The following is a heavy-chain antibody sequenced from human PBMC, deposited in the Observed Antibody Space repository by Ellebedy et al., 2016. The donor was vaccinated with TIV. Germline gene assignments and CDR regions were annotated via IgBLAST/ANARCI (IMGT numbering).Heavy chain of an antibody. CDR3: TRMGVLPTSYYGMDV. CDR1: GFTFSSDA. Sequence: GGSLRLSCAASGFTFSSDAMHWVRQAPGKGLEWVAVISYDGSNKYYADSVKGRFTISRDNSKNTLYLQMNSLRVEDTALYYCTRMGVLPTSYYGMDVWGQGTTVTVSS. CDR2: ISYDGSNK. D-gene: IGHD3-10*01. V-gene: IGHV3-30-3*01. J-gene: IGHJ6*02.